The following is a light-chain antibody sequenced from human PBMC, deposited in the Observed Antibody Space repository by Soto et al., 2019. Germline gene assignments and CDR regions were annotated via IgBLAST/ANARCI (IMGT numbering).Light chain of an antibody. J-gene: IGLJ1*01. CDR3: SSYTTSSTRV. CDR2: DVS. Sequence: QSVVTQPASVSGSVGQPIPISCTGTSSDVGGYNYVSWYQQHPGKAPKLMIYDVSNRPSGVSNRFSGSKSGNTASLTISGLQAEDEADYYCSSYTTSSTRVFGTGT. CDR1: SSDVGGYNY. V-gene: IGLV2-14*01.